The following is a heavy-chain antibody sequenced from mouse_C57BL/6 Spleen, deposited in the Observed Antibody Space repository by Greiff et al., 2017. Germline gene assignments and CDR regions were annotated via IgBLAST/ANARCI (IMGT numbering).Heavy chain of an antibody. CDR2: IRNKANNHAT. D-gene: IGHD2-5*01. V-gene: IGHV6-6*01. J-gene: IGHJ3*01. CDR1: GFTFSDAW. Sequence: EVKLVESGGGLVQPGGSMKLSCAASGFTFSDAWMDWVRQSPEKGLEWVAEIRNKANNHATYYAESVKGRFTISRDDSKSSVYLQMNSLRAEDTGIYYCTRRSVYYSNEAWFAYWGQGTLVTVSA. CDR3: TRRSVYYSNEAWFAY.